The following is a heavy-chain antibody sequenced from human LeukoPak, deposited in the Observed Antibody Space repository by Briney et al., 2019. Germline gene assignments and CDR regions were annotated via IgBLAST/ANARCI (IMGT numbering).Heavy chain of an antibody. Sequence: PGGALRLSCAASGFTFSSYAMHWVRQAPGKGLEGVAVISYDGSNKYYADSVKGRFTISRDNSKNTLYLQMNSLRAEDTAVYYCARRRADSGMDYWGQGTLVIVSS. V-gene: IGHV3-30*04. CDR2: ISYDGSNK. D-gene: IGHD6-25*01. CDR1: GFTFSSYA. J-gene: IGHJ4*02. CDR3: ARRRADSGMDY.